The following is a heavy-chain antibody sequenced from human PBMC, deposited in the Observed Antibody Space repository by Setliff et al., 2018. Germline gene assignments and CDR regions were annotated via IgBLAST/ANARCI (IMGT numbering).Heavy chain of an antibody. CDR2: INTNTGNP. Sequence: GASVKVSCKASGYTFTSYAVNWVRQAHGQGLEWMGWINTNTGNPIYAQGFTGRFVFSLDTSVSTAYLQISSLKSEDTAVYYCARGSRFGTIVYKGDYYMDVWGKGTTVTVSS. J-gene: IGHJ6*03. V-gene: IGHV7-4-1*02. D-gene: IGHD3-10*01. CDR3: ARGSRFGTIVYKGDYYMDV. CDR1: GYTFTSYA.